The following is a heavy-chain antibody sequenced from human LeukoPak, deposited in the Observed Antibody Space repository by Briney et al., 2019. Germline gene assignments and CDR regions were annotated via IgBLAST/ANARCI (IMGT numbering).Heavy chain of an antibody. Sequence: SETLSLTCTVSGGSISSYYWSWIRQPAGKGLEWIGRIYTSGSTNYNPSLKSRVTMSVDTSKNQFSLKLSSVTAADTAVYYCARDGNDYGGYYYFDYWGQGTLVTVSS. CDR1: GGSISSYY. D-gene: IGHD4-17*01. V-gene: IGHV4-4*07. CDR2: IYTSGST. J-gene: IGHJ4*02. CDR3: ARDGNDYGGYYYFDY.